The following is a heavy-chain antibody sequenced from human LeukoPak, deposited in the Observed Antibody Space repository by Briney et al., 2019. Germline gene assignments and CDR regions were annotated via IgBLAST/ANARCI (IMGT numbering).Heavy chain of an antibody. D-gene: IGHD4-17*01. V-gene: IGHV3-7*01. CDR1: GFTFSSYW. CDR3: ARGLGYGALDP. CDR2: INPDGSQT. Sequence: GGSLRLSCAASGFTFSSYWMNWVRQAPGKGLEWVALINPDGSQTHYVDSVKGRFTISRDNAENSLYLQMNSLRADDTAVYYCARGLGYGALDPWGQGTLVTVSS. J-gene: IGHJ5*02.